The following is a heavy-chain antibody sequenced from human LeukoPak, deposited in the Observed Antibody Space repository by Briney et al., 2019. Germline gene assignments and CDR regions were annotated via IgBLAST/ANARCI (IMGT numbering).Heavy chain of an antibody. V-gene: IGHV3-23*01. Sequence: GGSLRLSCAASRFTFSSYVMSWVRQAPGKGLEWVSAISGNGGSTYYADSVKGRFTISRDNSKNTLYLQMNSLRAEDTAVYYCAKSSRTPGILDYWGQGTLVTVSS. CDR3: AKSSRTPGILDY. J-gene: IGHJ4*02. CDR1: RFTFSSYV. CDR2: ISGNGGST. D-gene: IGHD3-10*01.